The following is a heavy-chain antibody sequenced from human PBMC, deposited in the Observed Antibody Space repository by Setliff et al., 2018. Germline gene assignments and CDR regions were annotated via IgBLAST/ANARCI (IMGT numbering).Heavy chain of an antibody. D-gene: IGHD3-9*01. J-gene: IGHJ4*02. CDR2: IYYSGST. V-gene: IGHV4-59*12. Sequence: SETLSLTCTVSGGAISSYYWSWIRQPPGKGLEGIGSIYYSGSTYYNPSLKSLVTISVDTSNNQFSLKLLSVTAADTAVYYCARTLYDYDILTGPGYYFDYWGQGTLVTVSS. CDR3: ARTLYDYDILTGPGYYFDY. CDR1: GGAISSYY.